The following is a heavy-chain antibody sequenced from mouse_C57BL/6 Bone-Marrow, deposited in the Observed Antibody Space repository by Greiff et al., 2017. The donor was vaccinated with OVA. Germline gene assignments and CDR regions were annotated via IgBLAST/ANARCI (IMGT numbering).Heavy chain of an antibody. V-gene: IGHV5-4*01. D-gene: IGHD2-5*01. CDR2: ISDGGSYT. Sequence: EVQVVESGGGLVKPGGSLKLSCAASGFTFSSYAMSWVRQTPEKRLEWVATISDGGSYTYYPDNVKGRFTISRDNAKNNLYLQMSHLKSEDTAMYYCARDAYYSIFAYWGQGTLVTVSA. J-gene: IGHJ3*01. CDR3: ARDAYYSIFAY. CDR1: GFTFSSYA.